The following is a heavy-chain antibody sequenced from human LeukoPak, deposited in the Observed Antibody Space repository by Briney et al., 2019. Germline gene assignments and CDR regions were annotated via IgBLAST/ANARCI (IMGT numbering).Heavy chain of an antibody. D-gene: IGHD2-15*01. CDR1: GGSISSNTYY. V-gene: IGHV4-39*01. Sequence: PSETLSLTCTVSGGSISSNTYYWGWIRQPPGKGLEWIGRNYCSGRTYYNPSLKSRATISVDTSTNQFSLKLTSVTAADTAVYYCARHRGCSGGTCYRYFDYWGQGTLVTVSS. CDR2: NYCSGRT. CDR3: ARHRGCSGGTCYRYFDY. J-gene: IGHJ4*02.